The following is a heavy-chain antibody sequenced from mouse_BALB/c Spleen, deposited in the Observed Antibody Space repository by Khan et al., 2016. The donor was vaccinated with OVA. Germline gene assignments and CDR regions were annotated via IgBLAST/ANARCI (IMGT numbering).Heavy chain of an antibody. J-gene: IGHJ3*01. V-gene: IGHV1S136*01. CDR3: ARWGITTGFAY. CDR1: GYTYTSYV. CDR2: INPYNDGT. Sequence: EVQLQQSGPELVKPGASVKMSCKASGYTYTSYVMHWVKQKPGQGLEWIGYINPYNDGTKYDEKFKGKATLISDKSSSTAYMELSSPTSEDSAVYYCARWGITTGFAYWGQGTLVTVSA. D-gene: IGHD2-4*01.